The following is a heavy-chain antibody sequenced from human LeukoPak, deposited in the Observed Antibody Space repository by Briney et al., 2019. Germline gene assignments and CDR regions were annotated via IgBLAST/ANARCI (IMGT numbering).Heavy chain of an antibody. D-gene: IGHD2-2*01. V-gene: IGHV4-34*01. J-gene: IGHJ5*02. CDR1: GGSFSGYY. CDR2: INHSGST. Sequence: SDTLSLTCAVYGGSFSGYYWSWIRQPPGKGLEWIGEINHSGSTNYNPSLKSRVTISVDTSKNQSSLKLSSVTAADTAVYYCATHIVVVPAAMRAYNWFDPWGQGTLVTVSS. CDR3: ATHIVVVPAAMRAYNWFDP.